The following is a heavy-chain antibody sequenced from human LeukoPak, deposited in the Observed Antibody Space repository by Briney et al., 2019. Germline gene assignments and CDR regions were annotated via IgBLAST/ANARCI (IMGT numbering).Heavy chain of an antibody. CDR1: GGSISSGNYY. D-gene: IGHD3-22*01. CDR2: MYTSGST. Sequence: PSETLSLTCTVSGGSISSGNYYWNWIRQPAGKGLEWIGRMYTSGSTNYNPSLKSRVTISVDTSKNQFSLKLSSVTAADTAVYYCARGAHYYDSSGYYPSFDYWGQGPLVTVSS. J-gene: IGHJ4*02. CDR3: ARGAHYYDSSGYYPSFDY. V-gene: IGHV4-61*02.